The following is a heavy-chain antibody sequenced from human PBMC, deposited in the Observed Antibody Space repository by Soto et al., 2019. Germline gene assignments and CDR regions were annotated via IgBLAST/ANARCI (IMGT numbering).Heavy chain of an antibody. CDR3: ARGGYDDILTGIYGMDV. V-gene: IGHV4-31*03. CDR1: GGSISSGGYY. Sequence: SETLSLTCTVSGGSISSGGYYWSWIRQPPRKALESIGYIYYSGSTYYNPSLKSRGTISVDPSMIQFSLKLSSVTAADTAVYYCARGGYDDILTGIYGMDVWGQGTTVTVSS. J-gene: IGHJ6*02. D-gene: IGHD3-9*01. CDR2: IYYSGST.